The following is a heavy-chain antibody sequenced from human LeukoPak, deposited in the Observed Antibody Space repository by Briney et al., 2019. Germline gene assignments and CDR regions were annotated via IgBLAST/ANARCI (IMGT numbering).Heavy chain of an antibody. CDR3: ARRTVEAFDI. CDR2: ITPIFGTA. Sequence: SVKVSCKTSGGTFSSYAISWVRQAPGQGLEWMGGITPIFGTANYAQKFQGRVTITADESTSTAYMEVNSLRSEDAAVYYCARRTVEAFDIWGQGTMVTVSS. CDR1: GGTFSSYA. V-gene: IGHV1-69*13. J-gene: IGHJ3*02.